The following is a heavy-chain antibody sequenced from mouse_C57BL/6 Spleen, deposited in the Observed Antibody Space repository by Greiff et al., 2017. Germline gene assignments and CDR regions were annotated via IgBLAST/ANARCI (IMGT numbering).Heavy chain of an antibody. D-gene: IGHD2-4*01. CDR2: IYPGDGDT. CDR1: GYAFSSSW. V-gene: IGHV1-82*01. Sequence: QVTLKESGPELVKPGASVKISCKASGYAFSSSWMNWVKQRPGKGLEWIGRIYPGDGDTNYNGKFKGKATLTADKSSSTAYMQLSSLTSEDSAVYFCARSYDYDVYFDYWGQGTTLTVSS. CDR3: ARSYDYDVYFDY. J-gene: IGHJ2*01.